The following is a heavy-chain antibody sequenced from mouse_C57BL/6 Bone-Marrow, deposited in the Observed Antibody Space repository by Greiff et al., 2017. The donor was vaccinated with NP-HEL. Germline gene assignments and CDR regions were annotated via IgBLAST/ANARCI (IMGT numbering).Heavy chain of an antibody. D-gene: IGHD2-3*01. CDR1: GYSITSDY. J-gene: IGHJ1*03. CDR2: ISYSGST. Sequence: EVKLMESGPGLAKPSQTLSLTCSVTGYSITSDYWNWIRKFPGNKLEYMGYISYSGSTYYNPSLKSRISITRDTSKNQYYLQLNSVTTEDTATYYCARSWDGYHWYFDVWGTGTTVTVSS. CDR3: ARSWDGYHWYFDV. V-gene: IGHV3-8*01.